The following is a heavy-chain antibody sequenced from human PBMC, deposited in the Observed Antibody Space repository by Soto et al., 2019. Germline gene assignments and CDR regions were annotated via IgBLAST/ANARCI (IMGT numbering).Heavy chain of an antibody. CDR1: GGSISSGGYC. CDR3: ARGYRGGYNEVWDY. CDR2: IYDSGST. Sequence: PSETLSLTCAVSGGSISSGGYCWSWIRQRPGKGLEWIGYIYDSGSTYYNPSLKSRVTISVDRSKNQFSLKLSSVTAADTAVYYCARGYRGGYNEVWDYWGQGTLVTVSS. D-gene: IGHD5-12*01. V-gene: IGHV4-30-2*01. J-gene: IGHJ4*02.